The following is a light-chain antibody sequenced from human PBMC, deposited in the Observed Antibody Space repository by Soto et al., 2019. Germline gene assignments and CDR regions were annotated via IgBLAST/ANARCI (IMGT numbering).Light chain of an antibody. V-gene: IGKV3-20*01. CDR2: GVS. CDR3: QKFGTSPWA. J-gene: IGKJ1*01. Sequence: DIVLTQSPVTLSLSPGERATLSCRASQAVLNNYLAWFQQNPGQAPRILIYGVSTRAAGIPVRFSGSGSATDFTLTSSRLEPEDFAVDYCQKFGTSPWAFGQGNKVEIK. CDR1: QAVLNNY.